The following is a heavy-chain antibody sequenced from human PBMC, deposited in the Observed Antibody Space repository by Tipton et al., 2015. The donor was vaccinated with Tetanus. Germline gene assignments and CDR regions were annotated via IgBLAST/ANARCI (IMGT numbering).Heavy chain of an antibody. CDR3: ARLRWNYSFRPYYFDS. Sequence: QLVQSGPEMKKPGESLKISCQASGYDFNNYWIGWVRQTPGKGLEWMAIIYPGDSDIKYSPSFQGQVTISADTSINTAYLQWSSLRASDSALFYCARLRWNYSFRPYYFDSWGLGTLVTVSS. CDR2: IYPGDSDI. J-gene: IGHJ4*02. D-gene: IGHD1-7*01. CDR1: GYDFNNYW. V-gene: IGHV5-51*01.